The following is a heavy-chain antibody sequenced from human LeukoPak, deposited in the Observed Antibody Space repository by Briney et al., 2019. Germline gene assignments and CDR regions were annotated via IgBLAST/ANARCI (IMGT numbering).Heavy chain of an antibody. CDR1: GFTFSSYG. V-gene: IGHV3-30*18. CDR2: ISYDGSNK. D-gene: IGHD3-22*01. CDR3: AKDLGDSSGYYYYYGMDV. Sequence: PGGSLRLSCAASGFTFSSYGMHWVRQAPGKGLEWVAVISYDGSNKYYADSVKGRFTISRDNSKNTLYLQMNSLRAEDTAVYYCAKDLGDSSGYYYYYGMDVWGQGTTVTVSS. J-gene: IGHJ6*02.